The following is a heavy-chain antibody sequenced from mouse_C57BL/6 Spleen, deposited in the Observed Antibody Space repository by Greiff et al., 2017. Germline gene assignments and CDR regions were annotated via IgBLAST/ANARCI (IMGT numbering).Heavy chain of an antibody. J-gene: IGHJ1*03. CDR1: GFTFSSYT. CDR3: AREGEYFDV. Sequence: EVQLVESGGGLVKPGGSLTLSCAASGFTFSSYTMSWVRQTPEKRLEWVATISGGGGNTYYPDSVKGRFTISRDNAKNTLYLQMSSLRSEDTALYYCAREGEYFDVWGTGTTVTVSS. CDR2: ISGGGGNT. V-gene: IGHV5-9*01.